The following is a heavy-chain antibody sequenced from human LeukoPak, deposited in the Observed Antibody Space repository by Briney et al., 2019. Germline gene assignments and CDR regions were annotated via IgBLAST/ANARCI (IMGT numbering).Heavy chain of an antibody. Sequence: GRSLRLSCAASGFTFSSYGMHWVRQAPGKGLEWVAVISYDGSNKYYADSVEGRFTISRDNSKNTLYLQMNSLRAEDTAVYYCAKDSAPGYSSGWAPPESDYFDYWGQGTLVTVSS. J-gene: IGHJ4*02. V-gene: IGHV3-30*18. CDR1: GFTFSSYG. D-gene: IGHD6-19*01. CDR3: AKDSAPGYSSGWAPPESDYFDY. CDR2: ISYDGSNK.